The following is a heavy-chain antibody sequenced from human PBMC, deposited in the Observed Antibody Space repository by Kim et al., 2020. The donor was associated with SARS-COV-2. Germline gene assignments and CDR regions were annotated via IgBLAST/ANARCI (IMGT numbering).Heavy chain of an antibody. V-gene: IGHV4-61*02. D-gene: IGHD6-13*01. Sequence: SETLSLTCTVSGGSISSGSYYWSWIRQPAGKGLEWIGRIYTSGSTNYNPSLKSRVTISVDTSKNQFSLKLSSVTAADTAVYYCARAGIAAATAFDIWGQGTMVTVSS. CDR2: IYTSGST. CDR3: ARAGIAAATAFDI. CDR1: GGSISSGSYY. J-gene: IGHJ3*02.